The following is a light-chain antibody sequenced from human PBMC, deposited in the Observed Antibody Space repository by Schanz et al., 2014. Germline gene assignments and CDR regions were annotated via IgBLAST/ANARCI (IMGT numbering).Light chain of an antibody. V-gene: IGLV4-69*01. CDR3: QTWDTGLKVV. J-gene: IGLJ2*01. Sequence: QLVLTQSPSASASLGASVKLTCTLSSGHSSYDIAWHQQQPEKGPRYLMKLNSDGSHKKGDGIPDRFSGSSSGAERYLTISSLQSEDEADYYCQTWDTGLKVVFGGGTKLTVL. CDR2: LNSDGSH. CDR1: SGHSSYD.